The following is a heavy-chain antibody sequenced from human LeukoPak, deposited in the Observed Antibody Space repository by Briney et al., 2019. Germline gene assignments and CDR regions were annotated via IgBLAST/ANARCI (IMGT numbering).Heavy chain of an antibody. CDR3: ATATSGDYNWFDP. D-gene: IGHD2-21*02. V-gene: IGHV1-69*05. J-gene: IGHJ5*02. Sequence: SVKVSCKASGGTFSSYAISWVRQAPGQGLEWMGGIIPIFGTANYAQKFQGRVTITTDESTSTAYMELSSLRSEDTAVYYCATATSGDYNWFDPWGQGTLVTVSS. CDR1: GGTFSSYA. CDR2: IIPIFGTA.